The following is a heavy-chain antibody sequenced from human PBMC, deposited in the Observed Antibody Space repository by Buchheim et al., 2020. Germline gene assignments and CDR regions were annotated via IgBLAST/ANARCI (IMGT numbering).Heavy chain of an antibody. J-gene: IGHJ4*02. Sequence: EVRLVESGGGLVQPGGSLRLSCAASGFTFSSYEMNWVRQAPGKGLEWVSYITSSGDIGYYADSVKGRFTISRDNAKNSLYLQMNSLRAEDTAVYYCARDLGAAGQHFDYWGQGTL. CDR3: ARDLGAAGQHFDY. D-gene: IGHD6-13*01. V-gene: IGHV3-48*03. CDR1: GFTFSSYE. CDR2: ITSSGDIG.